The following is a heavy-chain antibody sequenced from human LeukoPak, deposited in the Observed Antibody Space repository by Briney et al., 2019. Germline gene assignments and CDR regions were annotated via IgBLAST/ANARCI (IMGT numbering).Heavy chain of an antibody. J-gene: IGHJ4*02. CDR3: STTYSSDSSEGY. CDR1: GGTFSNAW. Sequence: GGSLRLSCAASGGTFSNAWMNWVRQAPGKGLEWVGRSKSKTDGGTTDYAAPVKGRFTISREDTKNTLYLQMNSLKAEDAVLYYCSTTYSSDSSEGYWGQGHLVTVSS. CDR2: SKSKTDGGTT. V-gene: IGHV3-15*07. D-gene: IGHD3-22*01.